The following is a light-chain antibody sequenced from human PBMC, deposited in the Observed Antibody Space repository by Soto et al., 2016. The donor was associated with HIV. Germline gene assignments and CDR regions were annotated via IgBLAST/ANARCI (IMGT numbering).Light chain of an antibody. Sequence: DIQMTQSPSSLSASVGDRVTITCQASQDIRNYINWYQQKPGKAPNLLIYDSSTLETGVPSRFSGSGSGTEFTFTISSLQPEDFATYFCQQYKIYPLTFGGGTKVQIK. V-gene: IGKV1-33*01. CDR1: QDIRNY. J-gene: IGKJ4*01. CDR3: QQYKIYPLT. CDR2: DSS.